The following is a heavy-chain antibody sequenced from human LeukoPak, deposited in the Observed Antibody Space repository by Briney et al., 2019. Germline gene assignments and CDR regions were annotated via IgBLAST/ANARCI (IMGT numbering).Heavy chain of an antibody. CDR1: GFTFSSYE. Sequence: GGSLRLSCAASGFTFSSYEMNWVRQAPGKGLEWVSYISSSGSTIYYADSVEGRFTISRDNAKNSLYLQMNSLRAEDTAVYYCARGGSYSRGYYYGMDVWGQGTTVTVSS. J-gene: IGHJ6*02. D-gene: IGHD6-19*01. V-gene: IGHV3-48*03. CDR2: ISSSGSTI. CDR3: ARGGSYSRGYYYGMDV.